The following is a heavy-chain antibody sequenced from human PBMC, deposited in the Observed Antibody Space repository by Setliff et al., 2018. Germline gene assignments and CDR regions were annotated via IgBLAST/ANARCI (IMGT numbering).Heavy chain of an antibody. J-gene: IGHJ3*02. D-gene: IGHD5-18*01. Sequence: GASLRLSCAASGFSFSGSAVYWVRQASVKGLEWIGRIRGRTDNYATAYAASVRGRFTISRDDSKNTAYLQMNSLKTEDTAVYYCTFARDGYDVFDIWGQETTVTVSS. V-gene: IGHV3-73*01. CDR3: TFARDGYDVFDI. CDR2: IRGRTDNYAT. CDR1: GFSFSGSA.